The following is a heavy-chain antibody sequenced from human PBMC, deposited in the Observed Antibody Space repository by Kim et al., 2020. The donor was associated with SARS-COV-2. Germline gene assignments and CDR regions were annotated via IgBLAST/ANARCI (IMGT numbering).Heavy chain of an antibody. V-gene: IGHV3-30*18. Sequence: GGSLRLSCAASGFTFNTYGMYWVRQAPGKGLEWVAVISYDGSNKYYADSVKGRFIISRDNSKNTLYLQMNSLRAEDTAVYYCAKAVLRGVNYYYYGMDVCGQGTTVTVSS. CDR3: AKAVLRGVNYYYYGMDV. D-gene: IGHD3-10*01. CDR1: GFTFNTYG. CDR2: ISYDGSNK. J-gene: IGHJ6*02.